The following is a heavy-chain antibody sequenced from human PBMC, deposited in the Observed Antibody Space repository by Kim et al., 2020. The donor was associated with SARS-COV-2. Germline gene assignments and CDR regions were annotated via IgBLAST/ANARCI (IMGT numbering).Heavy chain of an antibody. V-gene: IGHV3-7*03. J-gene: IGHJ4*02. CDR3: ARDRYSSGWHYFDY. Sequence: VDSVKGRFTISRDNATNSLYLQMNSLRAEDTAVYYCARDRYSSGWHYFDYWGQGTLVTVSS. D-gene: IGHD6-19*01.